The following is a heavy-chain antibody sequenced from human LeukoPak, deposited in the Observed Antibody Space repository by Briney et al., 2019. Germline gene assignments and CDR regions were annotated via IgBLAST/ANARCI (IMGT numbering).Heavy chain of an antibody. CDR3: ARVHSMASDHDAFDI. Sequence: GGSLRLSCAASGFTFSSYGMHWVRQAPGKGLEWVAVIWYDGSNKYYADSVKGRFTISRDNSKNTLYLQMNSLRAEDTAVYYCARVHSMASDHDAFDIWGQGTMVTVSS. V-gene: IGHV3-33*01. CDR2: IWYDGSNK. J-gene: IGHJ3*02. CDR1: GFTFSSYG. D-gene: IGHD2/OR15-2a*01.